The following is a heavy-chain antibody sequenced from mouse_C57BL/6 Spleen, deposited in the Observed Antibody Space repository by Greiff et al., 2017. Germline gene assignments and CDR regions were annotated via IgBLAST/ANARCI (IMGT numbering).Heavy chain of an antibody. CDR1: GFTFSSYA. V-gene: IGHV5-4*01. J-gene: IGHJ2*01. CDR3: ARDSNYGNYVDY. Sequence: DVQLVESGGGLVKPGGSLKLSCAASGFTFSSYAMSWVRQTPEKRLEWVATISDGGSYTYYPDNVKGRFTISRDNAKNNLYLQMSHLKSEDTAMYYCARDSNYGNYVDYWGQGSTLTVSS. D-gene: IGHD2-1*01. CDR2: ISDGGSYT.